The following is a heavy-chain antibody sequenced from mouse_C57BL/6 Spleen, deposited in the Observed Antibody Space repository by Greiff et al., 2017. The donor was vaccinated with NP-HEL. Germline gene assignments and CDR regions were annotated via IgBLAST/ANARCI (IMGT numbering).Heavy chain of an antibody. J-gene: IGHJ2*01. CDR1: GYSFTGYY. CDR3: ARSPYGSSPFDD. Sequence: VQLKESGPELVKPGASVKISCKASGYSFTGYYMNWVKQSPEKSLEWIGEINPSTGGTTYNQKFKAKATLTVDKSSSTAYMQLKSLTSEDSAVYYCARSPYGSSPFDDWGQGTTLTVSS. D-gene: IGHD1-1*01. V-gene: IGHV1-42*01. CDR2: INPSTGGT.